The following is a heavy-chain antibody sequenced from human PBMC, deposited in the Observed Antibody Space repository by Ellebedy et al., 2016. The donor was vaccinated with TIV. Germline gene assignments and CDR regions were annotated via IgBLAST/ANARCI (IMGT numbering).Heavy chain of an antibody. V-gene: IGHV4-34*01. CDR2: INHSGSS. Sequence: SETLSLXXAVYGGTFSDYYWSWIRQSPGKGLEWIGEINHSGSSNYNPSLKSRVTISVDTSKNQFSLKLNSVTAADAAVYYCARAPDAGIAAAALDYWGQGTLVTVSS. J-gene: IGHJ4*02. CDR1: GGTFSDYY. D-gene: IGHD6-13*01. CDR3: ARAPDAGIAAAALDY.